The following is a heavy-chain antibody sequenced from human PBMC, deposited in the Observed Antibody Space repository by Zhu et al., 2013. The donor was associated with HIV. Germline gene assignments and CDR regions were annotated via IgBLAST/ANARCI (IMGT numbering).Heavy chain of an antibody. CDR2: IIPIFGTA. D-gene: IGHD3-10*01. J-gene: IGHJ6*02. CDR1: GGTFSSYA. CDR3: AALWFGGSGYYYGMDV. Sequence: QVQLVQSGAEVKKPGSSVKVSCKASGGTFSSYAISWVRQAPGQGLEWMGGIIPIFGTANYAQKFQGRVTITADKSTSTAYMELSSLRSEDTAVYYCAALWFGGSGYYYGMDVWGQGTTVTVSS. V-gene: IGHV1-69*06.